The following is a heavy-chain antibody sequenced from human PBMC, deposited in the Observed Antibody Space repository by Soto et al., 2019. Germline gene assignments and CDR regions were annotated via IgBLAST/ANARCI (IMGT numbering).Heavy chain of an antibody. Sequence: EVQLLESGGDLVQPGGSLRLSCAASGFSLSNYAMTWVRQAPGKGLEWVSGITGSGDKTYYADSVKGRFIISRDNSKNTLYLQMYSLRAEDTALYYCARDCSSSSCSVWHYWGQGTLVTVSS. J-gene: IGHJ4*02. CDR1: GFSLSNYA. CDR2: ITGSGDKT. CDR3: ARDCSSSSCSVWHY. D-gene: IGHD2-2*01. V-gene: IGHV3-23*01.